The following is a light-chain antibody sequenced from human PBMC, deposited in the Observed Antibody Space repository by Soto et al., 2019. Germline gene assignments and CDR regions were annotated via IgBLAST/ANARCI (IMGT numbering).Light chain of an antibody. CDR2: AAS. CDR3: QKYNSVPQT. Sequence: DIQMTQSPSSLSASVGDRVTISCRASQGIIDYLAWYQQKPGKPPKLLIYAASTLQSGVPSRFSGSGSGTDFTLTISGLQPEDVATYFCQKYNSVPQTFGPGTKVEIK. J-gene: IGKJ1*01. V-gene: IGKV1-27*01. CDR1: QGIIDY.